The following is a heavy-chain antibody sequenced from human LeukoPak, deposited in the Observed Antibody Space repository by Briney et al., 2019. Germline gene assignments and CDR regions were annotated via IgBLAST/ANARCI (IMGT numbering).Heavy chain of an antibody. CDR3: ARGITYYYDSSGPPRDY. CDR2: ISYDGSNK. CDR1: GFTFSSYA. D-gene: IGHD3-22*01. Sequence: PGRSLRLSCAASGFTFSSYAMRWVRQAPGKGLGRVAVISYDGSNKYYADSVKGRFTISRDNSKNTLYLQMNSLRAEDTAVYYCARGITYYYDSSGPPRDYWGQGTLVTVSS. V-gene: IGHV3-30-3*01. J-gene: IGHJ4*02.